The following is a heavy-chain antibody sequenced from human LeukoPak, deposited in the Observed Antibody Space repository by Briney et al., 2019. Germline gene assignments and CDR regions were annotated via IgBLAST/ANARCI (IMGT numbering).Heavy chain of an antibody. CDR2: INPNSGGT. CDR1: GYTFTGYY. Sequence: AASVKVSCKASGYTFTGYYMHWVRQAPGQGLEWMGWINPNSGGTNYAQKFQGRVTMTRDTSISTAYMELSRLRSDDTAVYYCARQQWLTKNWSDPWGQGTLVTVSS. CDR3: ARQQWLTKNWSDP. D-gene: IGHD6-19*01. J-gene: IGHJ5*02. V-gene: IGHV1-2*02.